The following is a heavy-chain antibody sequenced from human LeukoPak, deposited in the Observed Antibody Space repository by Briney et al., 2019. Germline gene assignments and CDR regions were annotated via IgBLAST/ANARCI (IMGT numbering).Heavy chain of an antibody. V-gene: IGHV1-2*02. D-gene: IGHD2-21*01. J-gene: IGHJ5*02. Sequence: ASVKVSCKTSGYSFTDYYMHWVRQAPGQGLEWMGWINPNSGGTSSAQKFQGRVTMTRDTSITTVYMEVSWLTSDDTAIYYCARADRLDGGPYLIGPWGQGTLVTVSS. CDR3: ARADRLDGGPYLIGP. CDR2: INPNSGGT. CDR1: GYSFTDYY.